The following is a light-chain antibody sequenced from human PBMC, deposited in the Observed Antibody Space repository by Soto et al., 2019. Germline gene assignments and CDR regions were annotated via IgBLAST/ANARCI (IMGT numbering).Light chain of an antibody. CDR1: SSNIGAGYD. V-gene: IGLV1-40*01. CDR2: GNS. CDR3: QSYDISLSVSVI. J-gene: IGLJ2*01. Sequence: QPVLTQPPSVSGAPGQRVTISCTGSSSNIGAGYDVQWYQQLPGAAPKLLIFGNSNRPSGVPDRFSGSRSGTSASLAITGLQAEDEADYFCQSYDISLSVSVIFGGGTQLTGL.